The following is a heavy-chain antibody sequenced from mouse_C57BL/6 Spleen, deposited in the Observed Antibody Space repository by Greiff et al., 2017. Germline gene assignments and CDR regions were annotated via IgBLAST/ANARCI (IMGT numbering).Heavy chain of an antibody. CDR2: IHPNSGST. CDR1: GYTFTSYW. J-gene: IGHJ1*03. D-gene: IGHD1-1*01. V-gene: IGHV1-64*01. CDR3: ARGYYGSSSWYFEG. Sequence: VQLQQPGAELVKPGASVKLSCKASGYTFTSYWMHWVKQRPGQGLEWIGMIHPNSGSTNYNEKFKSKATLTVDKSSSTAYMQLSSLTSEDSAVYYCARGYYGSSSWYFEGWGTGTTVTVSS.